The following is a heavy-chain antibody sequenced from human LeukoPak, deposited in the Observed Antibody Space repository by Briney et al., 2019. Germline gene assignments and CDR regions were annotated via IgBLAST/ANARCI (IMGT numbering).Heavy chain of an antibody. Sequence: SETLSLTXAVYGGSFSGYYWSWIRQPPGKGLEWIGEINHSGSTNYNPSLKSRVTISVDTSKNQFSLKLSAVTAADTAMYYCARDKVPGDHWGQGTLVTVSS. CDR2: INHSGST. CDR1: GGSFSGYY. V-gene: IGHV4-34*01. CDR3: ARDKVPGDH. J-gene: IGHJ4*02.